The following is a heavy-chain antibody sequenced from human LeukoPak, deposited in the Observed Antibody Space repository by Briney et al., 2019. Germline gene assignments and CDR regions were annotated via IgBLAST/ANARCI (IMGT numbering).Heavy chain of an antibody. J-gene: IGHJ3*02. CDR2: IQNRGST. V-gene: IGHV4-59*01. CDR1: GGSISSYY. Sequence: PSKTLSLTCTVSGGSISSYYWSWIRQPPGKGLEWIGYIQNRGSTNYNPSLKSRVTISVDTSRNQFSLKLRSVAAADTAVYYCARDRPGIAVAGDAFDIWGRGTMVIVSS. CDR3: ARDRPGIAVAGDAFDI. D-gene: IGHD6-19*01.